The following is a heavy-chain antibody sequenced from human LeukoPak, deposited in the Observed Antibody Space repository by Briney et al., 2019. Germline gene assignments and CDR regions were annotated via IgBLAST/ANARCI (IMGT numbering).Heavy chain of an antibody. D-gene: IGHD3-10*01. J-gene: IGHJ4*02. CDR2: FDPEDGET. Sequence: ASVKVSFKVSGYTLTELSMHWVRQAPGKGVEWMGGFDPEDGETIYAQKFQGRVTMTEDTSTDTAYMELSSLRSEDTAGYYCATARSAGVVRGVIRSFDFWGQGTLVTVSS. CDR3: ATARSAGVVRGVIRSFDF. V-gene: IGHV1-24*01. CDR1: GYTLTELS.